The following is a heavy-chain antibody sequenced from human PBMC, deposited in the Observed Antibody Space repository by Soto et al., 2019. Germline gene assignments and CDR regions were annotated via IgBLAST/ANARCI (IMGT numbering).Heavy chain of an antibody. CDR1: GFTFSSYA. CDR3: AKDESVAVAGTFAY. J-gene: IGHJ4*02. V-gene: IGHV3-23*01. D-gene: IGHD6-19*01. Sequence: HPGGSLRLSCAASGFTFSSYAMSWVRQAPGKGLEWVSAISGSGGSTYYADSVKGRFTISRDNSKNTLYLQMNSLGAEDTAVYYCAKDESVAVAGTFAYWGQGTLVTVSS. CDR2: ISGSGGST.